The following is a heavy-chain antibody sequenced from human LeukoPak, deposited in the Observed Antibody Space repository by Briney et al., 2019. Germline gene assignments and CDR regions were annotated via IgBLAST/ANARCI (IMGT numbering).Heavy chain of an antibody. D-gene: IGHD6-19*01. CDR1: GGSISSYY. CDR3: ARLGGWYRPVHFDY. Sequence: SETLSLTCTVSGGSISSYYWSWIRQPPGKGLEWIGYIYYSGSTNYNPSLKSRVTISVDTSKNQFSLKLSSVTAADTAVYYCARLGGWYRPVHFDYWGQGTLVTVSS. CDR2: IYYSGST. V-gene: IGHV4-59*08. J-gene: IGHJ4*02.